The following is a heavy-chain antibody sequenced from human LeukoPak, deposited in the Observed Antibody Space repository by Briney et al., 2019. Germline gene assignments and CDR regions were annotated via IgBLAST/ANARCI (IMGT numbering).Heavy chain of an antibody. J-gene: IGHJ4*02. CDR2: IYPGDSDT. D-gene: IGHD1-26*01. Sequence: GESLKISCWGSGYSFTSCCSVSVRQMPGKGLEWMGIIYPGDSDTRYSTSFQGQVTISADKSISTAYLQWRSLNASDTDMYYCESGRSSDVNGYWGQGTLVTVSS. CDR1: GYSFTSCC. CDR3: ESGRSSDVNGY. V-gene: IGHV5-51*01.